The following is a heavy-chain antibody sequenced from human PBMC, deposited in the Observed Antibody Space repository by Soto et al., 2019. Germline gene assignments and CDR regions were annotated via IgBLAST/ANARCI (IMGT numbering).Heavy chain of an antibody. CDR3: ARAYGDYVFDF. D-gene: IGHD4-17*01. CDR2: IYYSGST. V-gene: IGHV4-59*01. Sequence: SETLSLTCTVSRISIPSYYWSWIRQPPGKGLEWIGYIYYSGSTNYNPSLKSRVTISVDTSKNHFSLKLSSVTATDTAVYYCARAYGDYVFDFWGQGTLVTVS. J-gene: IGHJ4*02. CDR1: RISIPSYY.